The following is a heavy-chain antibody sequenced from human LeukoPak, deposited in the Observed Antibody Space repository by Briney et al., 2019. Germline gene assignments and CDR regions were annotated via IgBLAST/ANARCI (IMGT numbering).Heavy chain of an antibody. J-gene: IGHJ6*03. CDR3: ARGELEPYYYYMDV. CDR2: ISPSGGST. Sequence: ASVKVSCKAFGYTFTSNYMHWVRQAPGQGPEWMGVISPSGGSTTYAQKLQGRVTMTTDTSTSTAYMELRSLGSDDTAVYYCARGELEPYYYYMDVWGKGTTVTVSS. D-gene: IGHD1-1*01. CDR1: GYTFTSNY. V-gene: IGHV1-46*01.